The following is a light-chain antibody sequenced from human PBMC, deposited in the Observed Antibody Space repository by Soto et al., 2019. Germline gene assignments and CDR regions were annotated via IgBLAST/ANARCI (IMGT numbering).Light chain of an antibody. CDR1: QSVSSY. Sequence: EIVLTQSPATLSLSPGERATLSCRASQSVSSYLAWYQQKPGQSPRLLIYGASTRAPDIPARFSGSGTGTDFTLTISSLEPLDSAVYHCHQRSSLPSITSGQVTRPEIK. V-gene: IGKV3-11*01. CDR3: HQRSSLPSIT. J-gene: IGKJ5*01. CDR2: GAS.